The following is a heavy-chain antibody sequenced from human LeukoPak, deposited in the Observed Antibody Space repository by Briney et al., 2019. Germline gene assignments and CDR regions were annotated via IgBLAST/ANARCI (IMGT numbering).Heavy chain of an antibody. CDR3: ARVKGGIAAAGNYFDY. Sequence: GGSLRLSCAASGFAFSSYATHWVRQGPGKGLEWVALVSYDGGSKYYADSVKGRITISRDNSKNTLHLQMNSLRTEDTAVYYCARVKGGIAAAGNYFDYWGQGTLVTVSS. D-gene: IGHD6-13*01. CDR2: VSYDGGSK. CDR1: GFAFSSYA. J-gene: IGHJ4*02. V-gene: IGHV3-30-3*01.